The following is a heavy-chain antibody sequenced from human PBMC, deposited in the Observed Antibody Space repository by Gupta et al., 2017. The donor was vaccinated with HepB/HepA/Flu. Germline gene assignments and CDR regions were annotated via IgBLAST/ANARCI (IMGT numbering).Heavy chain of an antibody. CDR1: GGSISSSSYY. CDR2: IYYSGST. Sequence: QLPLQESGPGLVKPSETLSLPCTVSGGSISSSSYYWGWIRQPPGKGLEWIGSIYYSGSTYYNPSLKSRVTIAVDTSKNQFSLKLSSVTAADTAVYYCRSYYSSIAVRYYFDYWGQGTLVTVS. CDR3: RSYYSSIAVRYYFDY. D-gene: IGHD6-6*01. J-gene: IGHJ4*02. V-gene: IGHV4-39*01.